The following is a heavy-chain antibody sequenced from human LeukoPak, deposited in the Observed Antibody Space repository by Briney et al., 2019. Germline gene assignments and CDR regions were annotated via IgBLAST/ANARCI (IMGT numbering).Heavy chain of an antibody. CDR1: GFTFSSYS. CDR3: AKDSGYYHSSGYYYAYFQH. V-gene: IGHV3-21*01. D-gene: IGHD3-22*01. Sequence: PGGSLRLSCAASGFTFSSYSMNWVRQAPGKGLEWVSSISSSSSYIYYADSVKGRFTISRDNAKNSLYLQMNSLRAEDTAVYYCAKDSGYYHSSGYYYAYFQHWGQGTLVTVSS. J-gene: IGHJ1*01. CDR2: ISSSSSYI.